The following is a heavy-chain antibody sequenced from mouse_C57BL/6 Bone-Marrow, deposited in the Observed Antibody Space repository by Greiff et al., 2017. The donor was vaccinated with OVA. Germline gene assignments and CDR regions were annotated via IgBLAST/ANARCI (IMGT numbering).Heavy chain of an antibody. Sequence: QVQLQQSGPELVKPGASVKISCKASGYTFTDYYINWVKQRPGQGLEWIGWIFPGSGSTYYNEKFKGKATLTVDKSSSTAYMLLSSLTSEDSAVYFCASAFCATVVASYYFDYWGQGTTLTVSS. D-gene: IGHD1-1*01. CDR3: ASAFCATVVASYYFDY. V-gene: IGHV1-75*01. CDR1: GYTFTDYY. CDR2: IFPGSGST. J-gene: IGHJ2*01.